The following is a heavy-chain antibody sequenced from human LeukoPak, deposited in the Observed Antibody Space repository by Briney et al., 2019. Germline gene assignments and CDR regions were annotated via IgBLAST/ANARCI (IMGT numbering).Heavy chain of an antibody. CDR2: IYYSGST. V-gene: IGHV4-39*07. CDR1: GGSIGSSSYY. Sequence: SETLSLTCTVSGGSIGSSSYYWGWIRQPPGKGLEWIGSIYYSGSTYYNPSLKSRVTISVDTSKTQFSLRLSSVTAADTAVYYCARTHYYYYYMDVWGKGTTVTVSS. CDR3: ARTHYYYYYMDV. J-gene: IGHJ6*03.